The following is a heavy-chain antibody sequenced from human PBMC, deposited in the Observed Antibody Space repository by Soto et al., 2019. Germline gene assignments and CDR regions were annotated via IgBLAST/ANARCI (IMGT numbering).Heavy chain of an antibody. Sequence: SETLSLTCTVSGGSISSGDYYWSWIRQPPGKGLEWIGYIYYSGSTYHNPSLKSRVTISVDTSKNQFSLKLSSVAAADTAVYYCARAYGDYTNSGYYYYYGMDVWGQGTMVTVYS. CDR2: IYYSGST. CDR3: ARAYGDYTNSGYYYYYGMDV. V-gene: IGHV4-30-4*01. D-gene: IGHD4-17*01. CDR1: GGSISSGDYY. J-gene: IGHJ6*02.